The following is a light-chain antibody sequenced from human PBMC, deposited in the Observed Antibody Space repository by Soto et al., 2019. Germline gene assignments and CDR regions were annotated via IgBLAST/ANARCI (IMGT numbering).Light chain of an antibody. J-gene: IGLJ2*01. CDR2: DVN. CDR3: SSYTTSSSVI. V-gene: IGLV2-14*01. Sequence: QSVLTQPASVSGSPGQSIAISCSGTSSDLGTYDYVSWYQQHPGKAPKLMLFDVNHRPSGVSDRFFGSKSGNTASLTISGIKAEDEADYYCSSYTTSSSVIFGGGTKLTVL. CDR1: SSDLGTYDY.